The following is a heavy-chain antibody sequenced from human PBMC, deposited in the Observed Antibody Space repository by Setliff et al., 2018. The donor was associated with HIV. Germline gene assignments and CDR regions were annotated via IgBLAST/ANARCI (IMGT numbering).Heavy chain of an antibody. D-gene: IGHD3-3*01. CDR2: IWYDGSNK. J-gene: IGHJ6*03. Sequence: GGSLRLSCGASGFTFSTHAMHWVRQAPGKALEWVAYIWYDGSNKYYADSVKGRFTISRDNSKNTLYLQMNSLRAEDTAVYYCARDRGSGTCRGCDYMDVWGKGTTVTVSS. CDR1: GFTFSTHA. V-gene: IGHV3-33*01. CDR3: ARDRGSGTCRGCDYMDV.